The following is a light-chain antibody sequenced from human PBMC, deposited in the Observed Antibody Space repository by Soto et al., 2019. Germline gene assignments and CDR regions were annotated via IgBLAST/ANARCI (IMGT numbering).Light chain of an antibody. J-gene: IGKJ4*01. CDR1: QSVSSK. V-gene: IGKV3D-15*01. CDR2: GVY. CDR3: QPYNNWPLT. Sequence: EIVMTQSPATLSVSPGERATLSCRPSQSVSSKLAWYQQKPGQAPRLLIYGVYTRAPGIPARFSGSRSGPEFTLTINSLQSEDFAIYYCQPYNNWPLTFGGGTTV.